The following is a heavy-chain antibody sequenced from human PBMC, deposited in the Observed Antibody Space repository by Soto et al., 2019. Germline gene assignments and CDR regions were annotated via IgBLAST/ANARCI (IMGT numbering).Heavy chain of an antibody. CDR3: TRDASRDSTARGWFDP. CDR2: IGSNSAYI. J-gene: IGHJ5*02. D-gene: IGHD3-10*01. V-gene: IGHV3-21*01. CDR1: GFTFRSFT. Sequence: GGSLRLSCAASGFTFRSFTMNWVRQAPGKGLEWVSTIGSNSAYIYYTDALRGRFTISRDNAKNSLHLQMNSLRAEDTAVYYCTRDASRDSTARGWFDPWGPGTLVTVSS.